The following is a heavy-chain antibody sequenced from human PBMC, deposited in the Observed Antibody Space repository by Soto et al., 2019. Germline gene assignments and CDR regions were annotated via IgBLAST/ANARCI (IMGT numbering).Heavy chain of an antibody. CDR2: IIPIFGTA. J-gene: IGHJ6*01. D-gene: IGHD2-15*01. V-gene: IGHV1-69*01. CDR3: ARWAQTYCSGGSCYSGGVDYYYGMDV. Sequence: QVQLVQSGAEVKKPGSSVKVSCKASGGTFSSYAISWVRQAPGQGLEWMGGIIPIFGTANYAQKFQGRVTITADESTSTAYMEVSSLRSEDTAVYYCARWAQTYCSGGSCYSGGVDYYYGMDVWGQGTTVTVSS. CDR1: GGTFSSYA.